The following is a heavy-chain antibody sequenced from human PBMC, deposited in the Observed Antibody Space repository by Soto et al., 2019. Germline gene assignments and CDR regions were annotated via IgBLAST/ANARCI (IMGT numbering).Heavy chain of an antibody. V-gene: IGHV3-21*01. Sequence: EVQLVESGGGLVKPGGSLRLSCAASGFTFSSYSMNWVRQAPGKGLEWVSSISSSSSYIYYADSVKGQFTISRDNAKNSLYLQMNSLRAEDTAVYYCASLGAAAGFDYWGQGTLVTVSS. CDR3: ASLGAAAGFDY. D-gene: IGHD6-13*01. J-gene: IGHJ4*02. CDR1: GFTFSSYS. CDR2: ISSSSSYI.